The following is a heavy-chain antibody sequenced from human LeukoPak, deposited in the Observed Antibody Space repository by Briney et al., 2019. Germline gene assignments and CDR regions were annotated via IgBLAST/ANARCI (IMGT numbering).Heavy chain of an antibody. Sequence: EASVKVSCKAAGYTFTSYYMHWVRQAPGQGLEWMGIINPSGGSTSYAQKFQGRVTMTRDTSTGTVYMELSSLRSEDTAVYCCARDHLNDDFMGPVDYWGQGTLVTVSS. J-gene: IGHJ4*02. CDR2: INPSGGST. CDR3: ARDHLNDDFMGPVDY. D-gene: IGHD3/OR15-3a*01. V-gene: IGHV1-46*01. CDR1: GYTFTSYY.